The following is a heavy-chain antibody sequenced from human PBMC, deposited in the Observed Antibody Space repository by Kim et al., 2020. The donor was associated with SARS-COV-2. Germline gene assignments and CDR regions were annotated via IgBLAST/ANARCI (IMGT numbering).Heavy chain of an antibody. CDR1: GFTFSSYW. CDR3: ARSLDL. V-gene: IGHV3-7*03. CDR2: IKQDASET. Sequence: GGSLRLSCTASGFTFSSYWMYWVRQAPGKGLEWVANIKQDASETFYGDSVKGRFTISRDNAKNSLYLQMSSLRAEDTAIYYCARSLDLWGQGTLVTVSS. J-gene: IGHJ5*02.